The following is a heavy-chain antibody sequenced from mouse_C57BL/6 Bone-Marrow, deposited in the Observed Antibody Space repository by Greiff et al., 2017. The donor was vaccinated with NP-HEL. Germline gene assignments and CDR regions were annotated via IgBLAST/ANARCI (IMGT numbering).Heavy chain of an antibody. Sequence: VQLVESGPGLVQPSQSLSITCTVSGFSLTSYGVHWVRQSPGKGLEWLGVIWSGGSTDYNAAFISRLSISKDNSKSQVFFKMNSLQADDTAIYYCARGRGFAYWGQGTLVTVSA. CDR1: GFSLTSYG. CDR2: IWSGGST. V-gene: IGHV2-2*01. CDR3: ARGRGFAY. J-gene: IGHJ3*01.